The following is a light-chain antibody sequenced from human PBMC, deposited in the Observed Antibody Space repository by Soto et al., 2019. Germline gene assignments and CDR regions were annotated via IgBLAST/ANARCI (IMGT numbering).Light chain of an antibody. CDR1: QSVSSN. CDR2: GAS. Sequence: EIVMTQSPATLSVSPGERATLSCRASQSVSSNLAWYQQKPGQAPRLLIYGASTRATGIPARFSGSGSGTECTLTISSLQSEDFAVDYCQQYNNWSWTFGRGTKVEIK. CDR3: QQYNNWSWT. V-gene: IGKV3-15*01. J-gene: IGKJ1*01.